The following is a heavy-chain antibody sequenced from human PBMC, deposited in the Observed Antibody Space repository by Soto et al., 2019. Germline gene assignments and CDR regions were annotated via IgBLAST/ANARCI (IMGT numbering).Heavy chain of an antibody. Sequence: ASETLSLTCAVSGYSISSGYYWGWIRQPPGKGLEWIGSIYHSGSTYYNPSLKSRVTISVDTSKNQFSLKLSSVTAADTAVYYCASEIVAGIFDYWGQGTLVTVSS. CDR1: GYSISSGYY. J-gene: IGHJ4*02. CDR3: ASEIVAGIFDY. D-gene: IGHD6-25*01. CDR2: IYHSGST. V-gene: IGHV4-38-2*01.